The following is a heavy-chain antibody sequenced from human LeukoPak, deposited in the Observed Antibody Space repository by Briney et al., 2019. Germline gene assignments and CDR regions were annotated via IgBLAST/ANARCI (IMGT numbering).Heavy chain of an antibody. Sequence: PSETLSLTCTVSGGSISSGSYYWSWIRQPAGKGLEWIGRIYTSGSTNYNPSLKSRVTISVDTSKNQFSLKLSSVTAADTAVYYCARQGSSSWYKAFDIWGQGTMVTVSS. V-gene: IGHV4-61*02. CDR3: ARQGSSSWYKAFDI. J-gene: IGHJ3*02. D-gene: IGHD6-13*01. CDR1: GGSISSGSYY. CDR2: IYTSGST.